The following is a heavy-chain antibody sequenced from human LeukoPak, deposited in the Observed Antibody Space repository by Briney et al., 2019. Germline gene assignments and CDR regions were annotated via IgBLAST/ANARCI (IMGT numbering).Heavy chain of an antibody. Sequence: PSETLSLTCTVSGGSISSYYWSWIRQPPGKGLEWIGYIYYSGSTNYNPSLKSRVTISVDTSKNQFSLKLSSVTAADTAVYYCARRNSSGWYKGPFDYWGQGTLVTVSS. J-gene: IGHJ4*02. CDR1: GGSISSYY. D-gene: IGHD6-19*01. CDR3: ARRNSSGWYKGPFDY. CDR2: IYYSGST. V-gene: IGHV4-59*08.